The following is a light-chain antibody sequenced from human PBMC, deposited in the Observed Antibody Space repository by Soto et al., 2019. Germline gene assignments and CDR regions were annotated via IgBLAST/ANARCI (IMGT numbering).Light chain of an antibody. V-gene: IGLV2-14*01. J-gene: IGLJ1*01. CDR1: SSDVGGYNY. CDR2: DVS. CDR3: SSYTSSSTLV. Sequence: QRVLTHPASGTGSPGRSLPISCTGTSSDVGGYNYVSWYQQHPGKAPKLMIYDVSNRPSGVSNRFSGSKSGNTASLTISGLQAEDEADYYCSSYTSSSTLVFGTGTKVTVL.